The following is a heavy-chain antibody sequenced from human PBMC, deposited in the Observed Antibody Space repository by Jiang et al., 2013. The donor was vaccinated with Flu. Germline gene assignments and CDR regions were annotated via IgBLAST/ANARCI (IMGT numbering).Heavy chain of an antibody. CDR1: GYSFISND. CDR3: ARGDCSRASCFFP. D-gene: IGHD2-15*01. Sequence: SGAEVKKPGASVKVSCKASGYSFISNDINWVRQAPGQGLEWMGRVSAKNGNTNYAQKFQGRVSMTTEISTTTAYMELRSLRSDDTAFYYCARGDCSRASCFFPWGQGTLVTVSS. V-gene: IGHV1-18*01. J-gene: IGHJ5*02. CDR2: VSAKNGNT.